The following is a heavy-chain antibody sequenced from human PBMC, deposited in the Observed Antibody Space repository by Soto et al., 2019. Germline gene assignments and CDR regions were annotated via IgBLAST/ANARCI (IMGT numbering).Heavy chain of an antibody. CDR1: GGSFSGYY. CDR2: IYHSGSI. V-gene: IGHV4-34*01. J-gene: IGHJ6*02. D-gene: IGHD6-6*01. Sequence: SETLCLTCAVYGGSFSGYYWSWIRQPPGKGLEWFGVIYHSGSINYNPSLKSRVTISVDTFKNQFSLKLSSVTAADTAVYYCARGLSLYSSSSGYYYYYGMDVWGQGTTVTVSS. CDR3: ARGLSLYSSSSGYYYYYGMDV.